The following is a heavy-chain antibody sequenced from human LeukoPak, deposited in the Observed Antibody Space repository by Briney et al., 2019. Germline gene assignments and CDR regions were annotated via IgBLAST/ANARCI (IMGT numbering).Heavy chain of an antibody. V-gene: IGHV4-61*02. D-gene: IGHD3-16*01. Sequence: PSQTLSLTCTVSGGSISSGSYYWSWIRQPAGKGLEYIGRMYTTGSTNYNPSLKSRVTISVDTSKNQFSLKLTSVTAADTAVYYCARDQGPRGEWSDPWAQGTLLTVSS. J-gene: IGHJ5*02. CDR3: ARDQGPRGEWSDP. CDR2: MYTTGST. CDR1: GGSISSGSYY.